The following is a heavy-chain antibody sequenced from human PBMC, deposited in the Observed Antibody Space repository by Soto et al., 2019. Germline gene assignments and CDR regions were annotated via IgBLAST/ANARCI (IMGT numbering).Heavy chain of an antibody. CDR3: AGHGYNYGGGYFDY. CDR2: ISTNGGST. D-gene: IGHD5-18*01. Sequence: GSLRLSCSASGFTFSIYAMHWVRQAPGKGLEYVSSISTNGGSTDYADSVKGRFTISRDNSKNTLYLQMNSLRAEDTAVYYCAGHGYNYGGGYFDYWGQGTLVTVSS. V-gene: IGHV3-64*04. J-gene: IGHJ4*02. CDR1: GFTFSIYA.